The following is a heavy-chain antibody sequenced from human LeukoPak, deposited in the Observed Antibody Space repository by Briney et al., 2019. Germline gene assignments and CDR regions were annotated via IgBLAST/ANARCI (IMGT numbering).Heavy chain of an antibody. CDR1: GGTFSSYA. CDR3: ARGPIRLGELSFYFDY. D-gene: IGHD3-16*02. J-gene: IGHJ4*02. V-gene: IGHV1-69*13. CDR2: IIPIFGTA. Sequence: GASVKVSCKASGGTFSSYAISWVRQALGQGLEWMGGIIPIFGTANYAQKFQGRVTITADESTSTAYMELSSLRSEDTAVYYCARGPIRLGELSFYFDYWGQGTLVTVSS.